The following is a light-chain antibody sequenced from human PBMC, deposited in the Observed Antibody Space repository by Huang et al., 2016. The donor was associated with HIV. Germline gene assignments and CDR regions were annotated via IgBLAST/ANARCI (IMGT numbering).Light chain of an antibody. V-gene: IGKV4-1*01. J-gene: IGKJ4*01. Sequence: IVVTQSPDSLAVSLGERAAINCKSSQSVLYSSNNNNYLAWYQQKPGQCPALLISWASTREPGVPDRFNGSGSGTDFTLTISSLQAEDVALYYCQQYFRTPLTFGGGTRVDIK. CDR1: QSVLYSSNNNNY. CDR3: QQYFRTPLT. CDR2: WAS.